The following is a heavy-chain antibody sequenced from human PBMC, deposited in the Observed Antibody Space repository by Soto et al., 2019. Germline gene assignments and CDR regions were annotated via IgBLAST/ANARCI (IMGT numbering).Heavy chain of an antibody. D-gene: IGHD2-15*01. J-gene: IGHJ6*02. CDR2: IIPILGIA. CDR1: GGTFSSYT. V-gene: IGHV1-69*02. Sequence: QVQLVQSGAEVKKPGSSVKVSCKASGGTFSSYTISWVRQAPGQGLEWMGRIIPILGIANYAQKCQGRVTITADKSTSTAYMQLSSLRSEDTAVYYCARTYCSGGSCSGQTSYYYGMDVWGQGTTVTVSS. CDR3: ARTYCSGGSCSGQTSYYYGMDV.